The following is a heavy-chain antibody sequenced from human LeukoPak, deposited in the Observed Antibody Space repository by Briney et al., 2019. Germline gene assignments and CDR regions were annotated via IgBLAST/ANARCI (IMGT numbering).Heavy chain of an antibody. V-gene: IGHV3-48*03. D-gene: IGHD5-24*01. CDR3: ARDRYVEMATNPFDY. Sequence: GGSLRLSCAASGFTFSSYEMNWVRQAPGKGLEWVSYISSSGSTIYYADSVKGRFTISRDNAKNSLYLQMNSLRAEDTAVYYCARDRYVEMATNPFDYWGQGTLVTVSS. CDR2: ISSSGSTI. J-gene: IGHJ4*02. CDR1: GFTFSSYE.